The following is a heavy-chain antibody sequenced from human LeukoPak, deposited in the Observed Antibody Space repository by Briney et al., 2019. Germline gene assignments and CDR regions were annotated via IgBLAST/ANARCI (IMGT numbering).Heavy chain of an antibody. CDR1: GGSISNYY. J-gene: IGHJ4*02. D-gene: IGHD3-22*01. V-gene: IGHV4-4*07. CDR2: MYTSGST. CDR3: ARGVYYYDSNGYYYSYFDY. Sequence: SETLSLTCTVSGGSISNYYWNWIRQPAGKGLEWIGRMYTSGSTNYNPSLKSRVTVSVDTSKSQFSLKLSSVTAADTAVYYCARGVYYYDSNGYYYSYFDYWGQGTLVTVSS.